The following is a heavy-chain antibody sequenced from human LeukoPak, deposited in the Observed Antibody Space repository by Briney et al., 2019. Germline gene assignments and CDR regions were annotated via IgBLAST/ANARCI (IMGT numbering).Heavy chain of an antibody. Sequence: ASVKVSCKASGYTFTSYGISWVRQAPGQGLEWMGWISAYNGNANYAQKLQGRVTMTTDTSTSTAYMDLRSLRSDDTAVYYCARVFPGYSGYGPYYYYGMDVWGQGTTVTVSS. CDR1: GYTFTSYG. J-gene: IGHJ6*02. D-gene: IGHD5-12*01. CDR3: ARVFPGYSGYGPYYYYGMDV. CDR2: ISAYNGNA. V-gene: IGHV1-18*01.